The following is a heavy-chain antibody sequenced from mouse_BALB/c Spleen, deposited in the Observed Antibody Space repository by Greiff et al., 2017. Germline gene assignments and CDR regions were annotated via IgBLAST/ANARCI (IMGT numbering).Heavy chain of an antibody. V-gene: IGHV1-7*01. D-gene: IGHD2-14*01. Sequence: QVQLQQPGAELAKPGASVKMSCKASGYTFTSYWMHWVKQRPGQGLEWIGYINPSTGYTEYNQKFKDKATLTADKSSSTAYMQLSSLTSEDSAVYYCAREYEAWFAYWGQGTLVTVSA. CDR3: AREYEAWFAY. CDR2: INPSTGYT. J-gene: IGHJ3*01. CDR1: GYTFTSYW.